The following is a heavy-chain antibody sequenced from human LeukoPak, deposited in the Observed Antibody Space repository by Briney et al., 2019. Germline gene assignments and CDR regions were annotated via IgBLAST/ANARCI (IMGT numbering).Heavy chain of an antibody. V-gene: IGHV4-39*07. J-gene: IGHJ3*02. Sequence: SGTLSLTCAVSGGSISSSRYYWGWIRQPPGKGLEWIGSLYYSGNAYYNPSLKSRVTISVDTSKNQFSLKLSSVTAADTAIYYCARESYYDSSGYSHDAFDIWGQGTMVTVPS. CDR1: GGSISSSRYY. D-gene: IGHD3-22*01. CDR3: ARESYYDSSGYSHDAFDI. CDR2: LYYSGNA.